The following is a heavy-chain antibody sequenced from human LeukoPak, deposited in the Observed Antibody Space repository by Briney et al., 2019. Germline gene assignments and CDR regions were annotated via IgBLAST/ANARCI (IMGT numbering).Heavy chain of an antibody. CDR3: ALAGILWFGEDY. V-gene: IGHV3-23*01. J-gene: IGHJ4*02. CDR1: GFTFSSYA. D-gene: IGHD3-10*01. Sequence: PGGSLRLSCAASGFTFSSYAMSWVRQAPGKGLEWVSAISGSGGSTYYADSVKGRFTISRDNSKNTLYLQMNSLRAEDTAVYHCALAGILWFGEDYWSQGTLVTVSS. CDR2: ISGSGGST.